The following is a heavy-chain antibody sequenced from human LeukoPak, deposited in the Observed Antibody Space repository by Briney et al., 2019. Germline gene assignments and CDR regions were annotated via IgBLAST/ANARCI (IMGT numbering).Heavy chain of an antibody. V-gene: IGHV3-48*03. CDR2: ISSSGSTI. CDR3: ARERGRAVAGSFDY. CDR1: GFTFSSYE. Sequence: PGGSLRLSCAASGFTFSSYEMNWVRQAPGKGLGWVSYISSSGSTIDYGNSVKGRFTISRDNAKNSLYLQMNSLRAEDTAVYYCARERGRAVAGSFDYWGQGTLVTVPS. J-gene: IGHJ4*02. D-gene: IGHD6-19*01.